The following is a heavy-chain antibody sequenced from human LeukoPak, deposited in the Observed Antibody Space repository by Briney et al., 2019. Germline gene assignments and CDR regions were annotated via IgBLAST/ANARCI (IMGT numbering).Heavy chain of an antibody. J-gene: IGHJ4*02. CDR1: GYTFTGNG. CDR2: ISGYNGNT. Sequence: ASVKVSCKASGYTFTGNGISWVRQAPGQGLEWMGWISGYNGNTEYARMLQGRVTMTTDTSTSTADMELRSLRSDDTAVYSCARAGHCSGTNCYMEGFDYWGQGTLVTVSS. V-gene: IGHV1-18*01. D-gene: IGHD2-2*02. CDR3: ARAGHCSGTNCYMEGFDY.